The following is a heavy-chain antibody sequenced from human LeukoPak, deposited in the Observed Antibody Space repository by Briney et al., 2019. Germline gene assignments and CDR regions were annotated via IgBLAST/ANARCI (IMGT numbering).Heavy chain of an antibody. CDR2: IYYSGST. D-gene: IGHD3-3*01. V-gene: IGHV4-59*01. CDR3: AREFNFWSGLDY. CDR1: GGSISSYY. J-gene: IGHJ4*02. Sequence: SETLSLTCTVSGGSISSYYWSWIRQPPVKGLEWIGYIYYSGSTNYNPSLKSRVTISVDTSKNQFSLKLSSVTAADTAVYYCAREFNFWSGLDYWGQGTLVTVSS.